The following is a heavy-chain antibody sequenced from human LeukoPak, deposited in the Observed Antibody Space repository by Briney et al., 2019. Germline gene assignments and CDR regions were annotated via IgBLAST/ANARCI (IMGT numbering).Heavy chain of an antibody. CDR2: IYYSGST. CDR1: GGSISSGGYY. D-gene: IGHD7-27*01. J-gene: IGHJ5*02. Sequence: SETLSLTCTVSGGSISSGGYYWSWIRQHPGKGLEWIGYIYYSGSTYYNLSLKSRVTISVDTSKNQFSLKLSSVTAADTAVYYCARGSTGDTGPSVWQEYWFDPWGQGTLVTVSS. CDR3: ARGSTGDTGPSVWQEYWFDP. V-gene: IGHV4-31*03.